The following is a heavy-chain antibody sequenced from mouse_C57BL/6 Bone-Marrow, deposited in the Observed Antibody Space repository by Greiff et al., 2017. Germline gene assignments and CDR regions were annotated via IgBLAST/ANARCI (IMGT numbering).Heavy chain of an antibody. CDR3: VKVHYYGSSYFDY. Sequence: EVQLVESGGGLLQPGASLRLSCAASGFPFTDYYMSWFRQPPGKAPEWLALIRNKANGYTTEYTAAVKGRFTISRDNSQNILYLQLNTLRAEDSATYYCVKVHYYGSSYFDYWGQGTTLTVSS. V-gene: IGHV7-4*01. CDR2: IRNKANGYTT. J-gene: IGHJ2*01. D-gene: IGHD1-1*01. CDR1: GFPFTDYY.